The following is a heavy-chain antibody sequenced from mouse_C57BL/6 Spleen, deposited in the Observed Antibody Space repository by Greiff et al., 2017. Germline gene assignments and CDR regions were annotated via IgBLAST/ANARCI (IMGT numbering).Heavy chain of an antibody. CDR1: GYAFSSSW. J-gene: IGHJ2*01. D-gene: IGHD2-3*01. CDR2: IYPGDGDT. CDR3: AREGWLPFFDY. V-gene: IGHV1-82*01. Sequence: QVQLKQSGPELVKPGASVKISCKASGYAFSSSWMNWVKQRPGKGLEWIGRIYPGDGDTNYNGKFKGKATLTADKSSSTAYMQLSSLTSEDSAVYFCAREGWLPFFDYWGQGTTLTVSS.